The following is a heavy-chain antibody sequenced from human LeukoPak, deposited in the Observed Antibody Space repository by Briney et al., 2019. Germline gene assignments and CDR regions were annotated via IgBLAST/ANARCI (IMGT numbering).Heavy chain of an antibody. CDR2: ISAYNGNT. J-gene: IGHJ3*02. CDR3: ARDSRLFNAFDI. Sequence: ASVKVSCKASGYTFTSCGISWVRQAPGQGLEWMGWISAYNGNTNYAQKLQGRVTMTTDTSTSTAYMELRSLRSDDTAVYYCARDSRLFNAFDIWGQGTMVTVSS. V-gene: IGHV1-18*01. CDR1: GYTFTSCG. D-gene: IGHD6-25*01.